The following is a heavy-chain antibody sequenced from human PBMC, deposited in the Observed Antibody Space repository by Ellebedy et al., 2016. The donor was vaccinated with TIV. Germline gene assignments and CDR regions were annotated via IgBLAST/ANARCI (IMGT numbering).Heavy chain of an antibody. CDR3: ARDNGYSSGYYPDY. D-gene: IGHD6-19*01. Sequence: ASVKVSCXASGYTFTSYGISWVRQAPGQGLEWMGWISAYNGNTNYVQKFQGRVTMTTDTSTSTAYMELRSLRSDDTAVYFCARDNGYSSGYYPDYWGQGTLVTVSS. CDR2: ISAYNGNT. V-gene: IGHV1-18*01. CDR1: GYTFTSYG. J-gene: IGHJ4*02.